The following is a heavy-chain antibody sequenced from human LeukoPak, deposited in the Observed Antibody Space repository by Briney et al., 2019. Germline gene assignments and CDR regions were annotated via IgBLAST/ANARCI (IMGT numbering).Heavy chain of an antibody. D-gene: IGHD6-13*01. CDR3: ARVRRQLVPDY. CDR1: GGSFSGYY. V-gene: IGHV4-34*01. Sequence: SETLSLTCAVYGGSFSGYYWSWIRQPPGKGLEWIGEINHSGSTNYNPSLKSRVTISVDTSKNQFSLKLSSVTAADTAVYYCARVRRQLVPDYWGQGTLVTVSS. J-gene: IGHJ4*02. CDR2: INHSGST.